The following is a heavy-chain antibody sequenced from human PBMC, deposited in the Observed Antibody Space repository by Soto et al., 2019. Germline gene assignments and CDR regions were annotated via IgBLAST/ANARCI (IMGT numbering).Heavy chain of an antibody. Sequence: SQTLSLTCAISGDSVSSNSAAWNWIRQSPSRGLEWLGRTYYRSKWYNDYAVSVKSRITINPDTSKNQFSLQLNSVTPEDTAVNYCARDLVVVITPGGAFDIWGQGTMVTVSS. V-gene: IGHV6-1*01. J-gene: IGHJ3*02. CDR2: TYYRSKWYN. CDR3: ARDLVVVITPGGAFDI. D-gene: IGHD3-22*01. CDR1: GDSVSSNSAA.